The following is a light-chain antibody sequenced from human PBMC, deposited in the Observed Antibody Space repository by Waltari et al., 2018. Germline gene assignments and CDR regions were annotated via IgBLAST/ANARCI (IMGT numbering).Light chain of an antibody. Sequence: IVLTQSPGTLSLSPGERATLSCRASQRVSRSLAWYQQKPGPAPKLLIYGASTRATGIPDRFTGSGSGTDFSLTISSLEPEDFAIYFCQHYVRLPATFGQGTKVEIK. CDR3: QHYVRLPAT. V-gene: IGKV3-20*01. CDR2: GAS. J-gene: IGKJ1*01. CDR1: QRVSRS.